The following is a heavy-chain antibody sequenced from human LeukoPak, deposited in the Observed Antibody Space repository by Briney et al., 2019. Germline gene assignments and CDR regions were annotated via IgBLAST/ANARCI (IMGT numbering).Heavy chain of an antibody. CDR2: IIPIFGTA. V-gene: IGHV1-69*13. CDR1: GGTFSSYA. Sequence: SVKVSCKASGGTFSSYAISWVRQAPGQGLEWMGGIIPIFGTANYAQKFQGRVTITADESTSTAYMELNRLKSDDRAVYYCARAARGVPTIGIFDYWGQGTLVTVSS. J-gene: IGHJ4*02. CDR3: ARAARGVPTIGIFDY. D-gene: IGHD5-12*01.